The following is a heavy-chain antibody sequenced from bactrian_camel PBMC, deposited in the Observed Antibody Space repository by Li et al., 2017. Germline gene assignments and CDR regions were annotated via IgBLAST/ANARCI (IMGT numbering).Heavy chain of an antibody. Sequence: HVQLVESGGGSVQSGGNLTLSCEVTGDPFCLAWFRQVPGKEREPVVFLERDGRKNYSPSMKGRFTISKDNAKFTLYLQMNSLKTEDTAMYSCVYGGNVYSYWGQGTQVTVS. V-gene: IGHV3S53*01. CDR2: LERDGRK. D-gene: IGHD6*01. CDR3: VYGGNVYSY. J-gene: IGHJ4*01. CDR1: GDPFC.